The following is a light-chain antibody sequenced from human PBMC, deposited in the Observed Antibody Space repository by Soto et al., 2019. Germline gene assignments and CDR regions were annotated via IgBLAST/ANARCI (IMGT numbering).Light chain of an antibody. CDR2: DAS. Sequence: EIVLTQSPATLSLSPGESATLSCRASRSVSNYLAWYQQRPGQAPRLLIYDASSRPTDIPARFSGSGSGTDFTLTISSLEPEDFALDYCQQRSNCPITFGQGTRLEFK. J-gene: IGKJ5*01. V-gene: IGKV3-11*01. CDR3: QQRSNCPIT. CDR1: RSVSNY.